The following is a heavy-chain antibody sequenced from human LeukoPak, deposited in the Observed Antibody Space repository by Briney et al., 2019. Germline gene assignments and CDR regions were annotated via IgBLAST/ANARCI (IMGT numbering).Heavy chain of an antibody. V-gene: IGHV3-30*03. J-gene: IGHJ6*02. Sequence: GESLRLSCAASGFTFSSYGMHWVRQAPGKGLEWVAVISYDGSNKYYADSVKGRLTISRDNSKNTLYLQMNSLRAEDTAVYYCARSAYYYYGMDVWGQGTTVTVSS. CDR3: ARSAYYYYGMDV. CDR2: ISYDGSNK. CDR1: GFTFSSYG.